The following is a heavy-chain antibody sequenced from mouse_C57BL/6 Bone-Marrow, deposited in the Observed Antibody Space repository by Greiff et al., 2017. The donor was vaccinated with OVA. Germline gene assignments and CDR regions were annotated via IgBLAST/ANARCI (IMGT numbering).Heavy chain of an antibody. V-gene: IGHV3-8*01. CDR1: GYSITSDY. D-gene: IGHD1-1*01. J-gene: IGHJ1*03. CDR2: ISYSGST. CDR3: ARSGGYYGSSCWYFDV. Sequence: VQLQQSGPGLAKPSQTLSLTCSVTGYSITSDYWNWIRKFPGNKLEYMGYISYSGSTYYNPSLKSRISITRDTSKNQYYLQLNSVTTEDTATYYCARSGGYYGSSCWYFDVWGTGTTVTVSS.